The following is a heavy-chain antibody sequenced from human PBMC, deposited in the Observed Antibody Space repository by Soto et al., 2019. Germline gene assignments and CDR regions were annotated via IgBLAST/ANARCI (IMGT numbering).Heavy chain of an antibody. V-gene: IGHV4-4*07. J-gene: IGHJ4*02. CDR2: IYTSGST. Sequence: GTLSLTGTVSGGSISSYYWTWIRQPSGKGLEWIGRIYTSGSTNYNPSLKSRVTMSVDTSKNQFSLKLSSVTAADTAVYYCARDLKFGQADYWGQGSQVTVSS. CDR3: ARDLKFGQADY. D-gene: IGHD3-10*01. CDR1: GGSISSYY.